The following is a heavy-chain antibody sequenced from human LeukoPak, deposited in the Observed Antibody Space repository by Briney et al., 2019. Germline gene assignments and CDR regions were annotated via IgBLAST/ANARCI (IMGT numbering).Heavy chain of an antibody. CDR3: ARDEGGDVLYSGSWYRDY. V-gene: IGHV3-30-3*01. J-gene: IGHJ4*02. CDR2: ISYDGNNK. Sequence: GGSLRLSCAASGFTFSSYALHWVRQTPGKGLEWVAAISYDGNNKYYADSVKGRFTISRDNSKNTLYLQMNSLRAEDTAVYYCARDEGGDVLYSGSWYRDYWGQGTLVTVSS. D-gene: IGHD6-13*01. CDR1: GFTFSSYA.